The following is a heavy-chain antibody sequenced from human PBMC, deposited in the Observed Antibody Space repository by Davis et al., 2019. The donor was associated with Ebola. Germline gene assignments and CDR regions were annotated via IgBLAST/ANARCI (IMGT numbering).Heavy chain of an antibody. CDR1: GFTFSSSA. J-gene: IGHJ6*02. CDR3: AKVIDNSAWYGYALDV. CDR2: ISSGGGGK. Sequence: GESLKISCAASGFTFSSSAMNWVRQAPGKGLEWVSGISSGGGGKYYADSVKGRFTISRDNSKNTLFLQMNSLRADDTAVYYCAKVIDNSAWYGYALDVWGQGTTVTVSS. V-gene: IGHV3-23*01. D-gene: IGHD6-13*01.